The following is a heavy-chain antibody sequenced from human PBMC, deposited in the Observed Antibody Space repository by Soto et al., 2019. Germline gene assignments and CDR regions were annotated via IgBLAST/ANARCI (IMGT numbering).Heavy chain of an antibody. CDR3: ARDQYNWKL. CDR2: VYHTGNT. Sequence: SETLSLTCTVSGVSIAPYYWTWIRHPPGKGLEWIGYVYHTGNTSYNPSLKSRVTISLDTPKNQVSLRLKSVTAADTAVYYCARDQYNWKLWGQGTLVTVSS. D-gene: IGHD1-20*01. CDR1: GVSIAPYY. J-gene: IGHJ4*02. V-gene: IGHV4-59*01.